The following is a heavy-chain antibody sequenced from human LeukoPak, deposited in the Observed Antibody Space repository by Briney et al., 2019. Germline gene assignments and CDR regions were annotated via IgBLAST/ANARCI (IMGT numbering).Heavy chain of an antibody. CDR2: IYHSGSA. D-gene: IGHD2-21*01. V-gene: IGHV4-4*02. CDR1: GGSISSSNW. J-gene: IGHJ5*02. Sequence: SETLSLTCAVSGGSISSSNWWSWVRQPPGKGLEWIGEIYHSGSANYNPSLKSRVTISVDTSKNQFSLKLSSVTAADTAVYYCARHIGRAWLRENWFDPWGQGTLVTVSS. CDR3: ARHIGRAWLRENWFDP.